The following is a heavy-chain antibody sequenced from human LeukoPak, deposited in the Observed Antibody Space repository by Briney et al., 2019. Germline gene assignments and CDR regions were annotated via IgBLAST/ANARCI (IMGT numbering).Heavy chain of an antibody. CDR1: GYTLTELS. CDR2: FDPEDGET. CDR3: ATDSSGWLPFDY. J-gene: IGHJ4*02. D-gene: IGHD6-19*01. Sequence: ASVKVSCKVSGYTLTELSMHWVRQAPGKGLEWMGGFDPEDGETIYAQKFQGRVTMTEDTSTDTAYMELSSLRSEDTAVYYCATDSSGWLPFDYWGQGTLVTVSS. V-gene: IGHV1-24*01.